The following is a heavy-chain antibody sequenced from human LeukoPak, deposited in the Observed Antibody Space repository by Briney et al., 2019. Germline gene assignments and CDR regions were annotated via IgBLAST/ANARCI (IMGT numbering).Heavy chain of an antibody. D-gene: IGHD4-17*01. CDR3: AREGRQDYVYFDH. V-gene: IGHV4-38-2*02. CDR2: IYHSGST. J-gene: IGHJ4*02. CDR1: GYSISSGYY. Sequence: PSETLSLTCAVSGYSISSGYYWGWIRHPPGKGLEWIWSIYHSGSTYYNPSLKSRVTMSVDTSKNQFSLKLNSVTAADTAMYYCAREGRQDYVYFDHWGQGSLVTVSS.